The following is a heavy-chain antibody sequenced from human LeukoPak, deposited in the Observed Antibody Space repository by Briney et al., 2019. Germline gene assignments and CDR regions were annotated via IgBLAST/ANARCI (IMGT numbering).Heavy chain of an antibody. CDR3: AREAPNCRGDCLDY. CDR1: RFTFSSYW. J-gene: IGHJ4*02. D-gene: IGHD2-21*02. Sequence: PGGSLRLSCAASRFTFSSYWMHWVRQAPGKGLEWVSYISYSDDTIYYADSVKGRFTISRDNAKNSLYLQMNSLRAEDTAVYYCAREAPNCRGDCLDYWGQGTLVTVSS. V-gene: IGHV3-48*03. CDR2: ISYSDDTI.